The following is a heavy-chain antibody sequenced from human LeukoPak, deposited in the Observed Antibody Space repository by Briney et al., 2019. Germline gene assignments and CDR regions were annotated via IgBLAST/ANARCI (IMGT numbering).Heavy chain of an antibody. D-gene: IGHD3-9*01. CDR2: INPHSGGT. CDR3: ARDNDILTGDWFDP. J-gene: IGHJ5*02. V-gene: IGHV1-2*02. Sequence: ASVKVSCKASGYTFTDYYMHWVRQAPGQGLEWMGWINPHSGGTDHAQKFQGRVTMTRDTSISTAYMELSRLRSDDTAVYYCARDNDILTGDWFDPWGQGTLVTVSS. CDR1: GYTFTDYY.